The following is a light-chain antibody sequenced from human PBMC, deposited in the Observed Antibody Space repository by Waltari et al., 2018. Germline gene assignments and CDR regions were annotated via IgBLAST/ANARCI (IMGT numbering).Light chain of an antibody. CDR2: EVN. J-gene: IGLJ3*02. Sequence: QSALTQPPSASGSPGQSVTISCTGTSSDVGGYNYVSWYQHNPGKAPKLMVYEVNKRPSGVPDRFSGSKSGNTASLTVSGLQAEDESDYYCSSYAGSNHLVFGGGTKLTVL. V-gene: IGLV2-8*01. CDR1: SSDVGGYNY. CDR3: SSYAGSNHLV.